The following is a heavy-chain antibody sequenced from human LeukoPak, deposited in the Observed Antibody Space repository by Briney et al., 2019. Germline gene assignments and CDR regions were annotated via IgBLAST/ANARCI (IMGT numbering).Heavy chain of an antibody. CDR1: GGSFSGYY. CDR2: INNSGST. D-gene: IGHD5-18*01. Sequence: PSETLSLTCAVYGGSFSGYYWSWIRQPPGKGLEWIGEINNSGSTDYNPSLKSRVTISVDTSKNQFSLKLSSVTAADTAVYYCARGRIQLWNHWYFDLWGRGTLVTVSS. V-gene: IGHV4-34*01. CDR3: ARGRIQLWNHWYFDL. J-gene: IGHJ2*01.